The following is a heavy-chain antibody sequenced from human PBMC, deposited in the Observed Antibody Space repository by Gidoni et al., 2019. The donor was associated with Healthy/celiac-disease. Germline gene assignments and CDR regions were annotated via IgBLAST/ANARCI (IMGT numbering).Heavy chain of an antibody. J-gene: IGHJ4*02. CDR3: ARDRGDGYGGFDY. V-gene: IGHV3-48*03. Sequence: EVQLVESGGGLVQPGGSLRLSCAASGFTFSSYEMNWVRQAPGKGLEWVSYISSSGSTIYYADSVKGRFTISRDNAKNSLYLQMNSLRAEDTAVYYCARDRGDGYGGFDYWGQGTLVTVSS. CDR1: GFTFSSYE. D-gene: IGHD5-12*01. CDR2: ISSSGSTI.